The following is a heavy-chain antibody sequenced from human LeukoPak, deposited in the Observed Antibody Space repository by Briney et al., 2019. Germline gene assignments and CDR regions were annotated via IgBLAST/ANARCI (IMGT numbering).Heavy chain of an antibody. CDR2: IYSGGST. Sequence: PGGSLSLSCAAAGFTGSSNYMSWLRQAQGKVLEWGSVIYSGGSTYYEESVKGRFTISRDNSKNTLYLQRNSLRAEDTAVYYCAGQAERFGTPMDVWGKGTPVTVSS. CDR3: AGQAERFGTPMDV. V-gene: IGHV3-66*02. D-gene: IGHD3-10*01. J-gene: IGHJ6*03. CDR1: GFTGSSNY.